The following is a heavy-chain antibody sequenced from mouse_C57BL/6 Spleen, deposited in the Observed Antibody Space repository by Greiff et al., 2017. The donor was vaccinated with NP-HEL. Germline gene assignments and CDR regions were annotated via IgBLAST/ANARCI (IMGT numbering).Heavy chain of an antibody. CDR3: ARRDPFAY. V-gene: IGHV5-17*01. Sequence: EVKLMESGGGLVKPGGSLKLSCAASGFTFSDYGMHWVRQAPEKGLEWVAYISSGSSTIYYADTVKGRFTISRDNAKNTLFLQMTSLRSEDTAMYYCARRDPFAYWGQGTLVTVSA. J-gene: IGHJ3*01. D-gene: IGHD3-3*01. CDR2: ISSGSSTI. CDR1: GFTFSDYG.